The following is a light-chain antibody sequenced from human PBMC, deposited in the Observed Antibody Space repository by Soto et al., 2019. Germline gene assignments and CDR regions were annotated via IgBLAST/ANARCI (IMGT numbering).Light chain of an antibody. Sequence: EIVMTQSPATLSVSPGERATLSCRASQSVSSNLAWYQQKHGQAPRLLIYGASTRATGIPARFSGSGSGTELTLTISSLQSEDFAVYYCQQYNNWPRTFCKGTKVDI. V-gene: IGKV3-15*01. J-gene: IGKJ1*01. CDR2: GAS. CDR1: QSVSSN. CDR3: QQYNNWPRT.